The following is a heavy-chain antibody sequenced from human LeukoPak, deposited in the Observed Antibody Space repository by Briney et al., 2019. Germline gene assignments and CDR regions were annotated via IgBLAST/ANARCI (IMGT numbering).Heavy chain of an antibody. J-gene: IGHJ5*02. Sequence: SGGSLRLSCAASGFIFSSYKMNWVRQAPGKGLEWVSYISSSGSTIYYADSVKGRFTISRDNAKNSLYLQMNSLRAEDTAVYYCARGSDTVVTNSYNWFDPWGQGTLVTVSS. CDR1: GFIFSSYK. CDR3: ARGSDTVVTNSYNWFDP. CDR2: ISSSGSTI. V-gene: IGHV3-48*03. D-gene: IGHD4-23*01.